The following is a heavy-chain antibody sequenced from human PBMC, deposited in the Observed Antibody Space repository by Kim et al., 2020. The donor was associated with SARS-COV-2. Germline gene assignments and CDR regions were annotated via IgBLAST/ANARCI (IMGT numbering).Heavy chain of an antibody. V-gene: IGHV3-7*01. CDR1: GFTFSSYW. CDR3: ARDRYQLPKRGFDP. CDR2: IKQDGSEK. D-gene: IGHD2-2*01. J-gene: IGHJ5*02. Sequence: GGSLRLSCAASGFTFSSYWMSWVRQAPGKGLEWVANIKQDGSEKYYVDSVKGRFTISRDNAKNSLYLQMNSLRAEDTAVYYCARDRYQLPKRGFDPWGQGTLVTVSS.